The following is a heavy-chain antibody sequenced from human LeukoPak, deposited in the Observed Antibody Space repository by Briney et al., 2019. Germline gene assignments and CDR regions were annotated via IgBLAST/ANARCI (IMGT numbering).Heavy chain of an antibody. CDR1: GDSMNSHY. CDR3: ARDPTTVTKGLDI. J-gene: IGHJ3*02. V-gene: IGHV4-59*11. CDR2: ISYIGSI. Sequence: SETLSLTCTVSGDSMNSHYWSWIRQPPGKGLEWIGYISYIGSINYNPSLKSRVTISVDTSKNQFSLRLSSVTAADTAVYYCARDPTTVTKGLDIWGQGTMVTVSS. D-gene: IGHD4-17*01.